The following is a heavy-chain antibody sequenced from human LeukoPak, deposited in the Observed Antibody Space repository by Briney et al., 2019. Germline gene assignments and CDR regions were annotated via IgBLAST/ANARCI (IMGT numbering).Heavy chain of an antibody. CDR1: GLTFSRCW. V-gene: IGHV3-7*01. CDR3: AKDFAGAFDY. D-gene: IGHD2-8*02. Sequence: PGGSLRLSCAASGLTFSRCWMSWVRQAPGKGLEWVANIKQDGSAKYSEDSVKGRFTISRDNAKNSLYLQMDSLRAEDTAVYYCAKDFAGAFDYWGQGTPVTVSS. CDR2: IKQDGSAK. J-gene: IGHJ4*02.